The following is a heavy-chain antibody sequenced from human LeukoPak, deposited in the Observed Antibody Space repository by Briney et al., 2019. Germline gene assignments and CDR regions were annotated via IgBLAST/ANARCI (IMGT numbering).Heavy chain of an antibody. V-gene: IGHV4-39*01. CDR3: ARRRGGSRFAFDI. CDR1: GGPISSSSYY. CDR2: IYYSGST. D-gene: IGHD2-15*01. J-gene: IGHJ3*02. Sequence: SETLSLTCTVSGGPISSSSYYWGWIRQPPGKGLEWIGSIYYSGSTYYNPSLKSRVTISVDTSKNQFSLKLSSVTAADTAVYYCARRRGGSRFAFDIWGQGTMVTVSS.